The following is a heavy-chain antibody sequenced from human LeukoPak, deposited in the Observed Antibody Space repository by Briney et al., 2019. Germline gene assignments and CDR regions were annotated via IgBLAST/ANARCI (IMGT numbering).Heavy chain of an antibody. CDR3: SKDGFPYYDILTGYFDY. D-gene: IGHD3-9*01. J-gene: IGHJ4*02. Sequence: GGSLRLSCAASGFTFSSYAMSWVRQAPGKGLEWVSAISGSGGSTYYADSVKGRFTISRDNSKNTLYLQMNSLRAEDTAVYYCSKDGFPYYDILTGYFDYWGQGTLVTVSS. CDR1: GFTFSSYA. CDR2: ISGSGGST. V-gene: IGHV3-23*01.